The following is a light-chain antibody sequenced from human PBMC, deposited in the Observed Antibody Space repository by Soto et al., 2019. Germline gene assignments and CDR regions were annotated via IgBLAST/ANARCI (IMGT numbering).Light chain of an antibody. V-gene: IGKV1-39*01. CDR3: QQFAISTT. CDR1: QSISSY. CDR2: DAS. J-gene: IGKJ1*01. Sequence: DIQMTQSPSSLSASVGDRGTITCRARQSISSYLNWYQQTPGKAPSLLIFDASTLHSGVPSRFSGSGSGTDFTLTISSLQPDDFATYYCQQFAISTTFGQGTKVDIK.